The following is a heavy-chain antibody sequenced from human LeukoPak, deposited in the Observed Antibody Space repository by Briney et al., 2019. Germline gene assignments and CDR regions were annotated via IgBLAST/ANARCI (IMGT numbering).Heavy chain of an antibody. V-gene: IGHV4-39*07. D-gene: IGHD3-16*02. CDR2: IYYSGST. Sequence: SEPLSLTCTVSGVSISSSSYYLDWLRPPPGKGLEWIGSIYYSGSTYYNPSLKSRVTISVDTSKNQFSLKLSSVTAADTAVYYCARLQGRGSYRNFDYWGQGTLVTVSS. J-gene: IGHJ4*02. CDR3: ARLQGRGSYRNFDY. CDR1: GVSISSSSYY.